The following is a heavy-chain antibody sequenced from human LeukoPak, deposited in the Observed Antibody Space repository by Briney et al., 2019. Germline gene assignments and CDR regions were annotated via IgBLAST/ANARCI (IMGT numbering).Heavy chain of an antibody. CDR1: GFSFSGYG. J-gene: IGHJ6*03. CDR2: IRYDGSNE. D-gene: IGHD2-15*01. V-gene: IGHV3-30*02. Sequence: GGSLRLSCAASGFSFSGYGMHWVRQAPGKGLEWVAFIRYDGSNEYYADSVKGRFTISRDKSKNTLSLQMNGLRVEDTAVYYCAKVMPPGRIRFYSYYMDVWGKGTTVSVS. CDR3: AKVMPPGRIRFYSYYMDV.